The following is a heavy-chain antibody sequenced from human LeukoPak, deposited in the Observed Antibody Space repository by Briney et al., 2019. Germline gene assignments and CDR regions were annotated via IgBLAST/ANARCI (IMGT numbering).Heavy chain of an antibody. D-gene: IGHD3-22*01. CDR2: IYYSGST. CDR3: ARRGYYDTSGYYSQ. CDR1: GASITSSSYS. J-gene: IGHJ4*02. V-gene: IGHV4-39*01. Sequence: SSETLSLTCTVSGASITSSSYSWGWIRQPPGKGLEWIGTIYYSGSTYYNPSLKSRVTISVDTSKNQFSLKLSSVTAADMAVYYCARRGYYDTSGYYSQWGQGALVTVSP.